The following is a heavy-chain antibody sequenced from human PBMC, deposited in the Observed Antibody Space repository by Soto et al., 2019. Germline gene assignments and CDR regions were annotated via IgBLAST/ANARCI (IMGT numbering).Heavy chain of an antibody. Sequence: EVQLVESGGDLVQPGGSERLSCAASGFSVSGWYMDWVRQAPGKGLEWVARLKDRSQNYATEYAASVKGRFTVSRHPSQNSIFLQMNSLKIEDTAVYYCAREGDARWLDSWGQGTLVTVS. CDR1: GFSVSGWY. CDR3: AREGDARWLDS. V-gene: IGHV3-72*01. CDR2: LKDRSQNYAT. D-gene: IGHD1-26*01. J-gene: IGHJ5*01.